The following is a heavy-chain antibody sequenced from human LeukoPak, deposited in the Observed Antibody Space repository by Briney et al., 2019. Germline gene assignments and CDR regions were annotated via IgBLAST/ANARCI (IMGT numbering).Heavy chain of an antibody. D-gene: IGHD6-13*01. CDR2: IYTSGST. CDR1: GGSISSADYY. J-gene: IGHJ4*02. Sequence: PSQTLSLTCTVSGGSISSADYYWSWIRQPPGKGLEWIGRIYTSGSTNYNPSLKSRVTMSVDTSKNQFSLKLSSVTAADTAVYYCARGIAALGTLSFDYWGQGTLVTVSP. V-gene: IGHV4-61*02. CDR3: ARGIAALGTLSFDY.